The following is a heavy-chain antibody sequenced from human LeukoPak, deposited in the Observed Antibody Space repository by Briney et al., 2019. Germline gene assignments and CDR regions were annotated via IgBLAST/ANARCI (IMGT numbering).Heavy chain of an antibody. CDR1: GGSISSYY. CDR3: ARDSSGWYEIDY. J-gene: IGHJ4*02. CDR2: IYYGGST. Sequence: PSETLSLTCTVSGGSISSYYWSWIRQPPGKGLEWIGYIYYGGSTNYNPSLKSRVTISVDTSKNQFSLKLSSVTAADTAVYYCARDSSGWYEIDYWGQGTLVTVSS. V-gene: IGHV4-59*01. D-gene: IGHD6-19*01.